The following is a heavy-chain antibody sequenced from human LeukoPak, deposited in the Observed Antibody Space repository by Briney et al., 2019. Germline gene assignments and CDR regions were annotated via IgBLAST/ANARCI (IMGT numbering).Heavy chain of an antibody. J-gene: IGHJ4*02. Sequence: GGSLRLSCAASGFTFSSYAMSWVRQAPGKGLEWVSAISGGGGTTYYADSVKGRFTISRGNSKNMLYLQMNSLRAEDTAVYDCAIDSENGDPRGYFQNWGQGTLVTVPS. CDR1: GFTFSSYA. CDR3: AIDSENGDPRGYFQN. CDR2: ISGGGGTT. D-gene: IGHD4-17*01. V-gene: IGHV3-23*01.